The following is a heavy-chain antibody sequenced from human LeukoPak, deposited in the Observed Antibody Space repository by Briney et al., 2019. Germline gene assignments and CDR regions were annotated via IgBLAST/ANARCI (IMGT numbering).Heavy chain of an antibody. CDR2: IRYDGSNK. J-gene: IGHJ6*03. D-gene: IGHD1-26*01. CDR1: GFTFSSYG. V-gene: IGHV3-30*02. CDR3: AKGASDYYYYMDV. Sequence: GGSLRLSCAASGFTFSSYGMHWVRQAPGKGLEWVAFIRYDGSNKYYADSVKGRFTISRDNSKNTLYLQMNSLRAEDTAVYYCAKGASDYYYYMDVWGKGTTVTVSS.